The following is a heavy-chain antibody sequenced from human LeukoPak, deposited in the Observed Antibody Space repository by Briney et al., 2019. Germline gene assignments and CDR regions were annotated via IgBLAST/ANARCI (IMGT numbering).Heavy chain of an antibody. V-gene: IGHV3-11*04. Sequence: PGGSLRLSCAASGFTFSDYYMSWIRQAPGKGLEWVSYISSSGSTIYYADSVKGRFTISRDNAKNSLYLQMNSLRAEDTAVYYCARSPLYGSLYYFDYWGQGTLVTVSS. CDR1: GFTFSDYY. CDR3: ARSPLYGSLYYFDY. J-gene: IGHJ4*02. CDR2: ISSSGSTI. D-gene: IGHD3-3*01.